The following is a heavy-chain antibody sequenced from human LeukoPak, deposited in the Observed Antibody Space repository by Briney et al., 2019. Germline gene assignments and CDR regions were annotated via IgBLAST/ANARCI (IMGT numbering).Heavy chain of an antibody. J-gene: IGHJ4*02. CDR1: GGSFSGYY. CDR3: ARGSGGRRIVVVVAARGSFDY. D-gene: IGHD2-15*01. V-gene: IGHV4-34*01. CDR2: INHSGST. Sequence: SETLALTCAVYGGSFSGYYWSWIRQPPGKGLEWIGEINHSGSTNYNSSLKSRVTISVDTSKNQFSLKLSSVTAADTAVYYCARGSGGRRIVVVVAARGSFDYWGQGTLVTVSS.